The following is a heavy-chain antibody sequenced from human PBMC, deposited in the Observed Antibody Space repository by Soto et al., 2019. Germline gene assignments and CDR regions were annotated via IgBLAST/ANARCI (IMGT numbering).Heavy chain of an antibody. CDR3: ARLLSTVDY. D-gene: IGHD3-10*01. V-gene: IGHV4-38-2*01. J-gene: IGHJ4*02. CDR1: GYTISSGYY. CDR2: IYHSGST. Sequence: SETLSLTCAVSGYTISSGYYWGWIRQPPGKGPEWIGSIYHSGSTYYNPSLKSRVTISVDTSKNQFSLKLSSVTAADTAVYYCARLLSTVDYWGQGTLVTVSS.